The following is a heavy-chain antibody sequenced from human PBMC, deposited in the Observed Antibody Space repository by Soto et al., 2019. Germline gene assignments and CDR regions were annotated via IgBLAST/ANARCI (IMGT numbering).Heavy chain of an antibody. V-gene: IGHV4-4*07. CDR2: IYASGTT. CDR1: GGSIRGSH. CDR3: VKNYRSDGPGWFDP. D-gene: IGHD3-16*02. Sequence: SETLSLTCIVSGGSIRGSHWSWIRQSAAKGLEWIGRIYASGTTNYNPSFKSRVTMSVDTSRNQFSLNVKSVAAADTALYYCVKNYRSDGPGWFDPWGQGIQVTVSS. J-gene: IGHJ5*02.